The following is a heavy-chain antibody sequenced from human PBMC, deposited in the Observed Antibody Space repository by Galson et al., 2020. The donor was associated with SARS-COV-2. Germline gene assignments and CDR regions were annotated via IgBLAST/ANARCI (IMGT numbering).Heavy chain of an antibody. CDR1: GFPFSSYA. D-gene: IGHD1-26*01. Sequence: QLGESLKISCAASGFPFSSYAMHWVRQAPGKGLQWVAVISYDGSTKYYADSVKGRFTISRDNSQNTLFLQMNSLRGEDTAVYYCARARSGSYREAFDIWGQGTMVTVSS. J-gene: IGHJ3*02. CDR3: ARARSGSYREAFDI. V-gene: IGHV3-30*04. CDR2: ISYDGSTK.